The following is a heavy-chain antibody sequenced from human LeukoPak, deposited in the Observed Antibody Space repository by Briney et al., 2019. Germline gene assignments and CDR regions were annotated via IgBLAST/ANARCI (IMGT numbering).Heavy chain of an antibody. D-gene: IGHD2-2*01. CDR1: GGSISSGSYY. CDR2: IYTSGST. Sequence: SETLSLTCTVSGGSISSGSYYWSWIRQPAGKGLEWIGRIYTSGSTNYNPSLKSRVTISVDTSRNQFSLKLSSVTAADTAVYYCARRRGYCSSTSCSYYFDYWGQGTLVTVSS. J-gene: IGHJ4*02. CDR3: ARRRGYCSSTSCSYYFDY. V-gene: IGHV4-61*02.